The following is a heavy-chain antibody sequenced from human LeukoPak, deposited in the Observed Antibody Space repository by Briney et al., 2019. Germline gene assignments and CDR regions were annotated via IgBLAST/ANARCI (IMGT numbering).Heavy chain of an antibody. CDR2: IIPIFGTA. CDR1: GGTFSSYA. V-gene: IGHV1-69*05. CDR3: AREVYSNYWDCFDY. D-gene: IGHD4-11*01. J-gene: IGHJ4*02. Sequence: SVKVSCKASGGTFSSYAISWVRQAPGQGLEWMGGIIPIFGTANYAQKFQGRVTITTDESTSTAYMELSSLRSEDTAVYYCAREVYSNYWDCFDYWGQGTLVTVSS.